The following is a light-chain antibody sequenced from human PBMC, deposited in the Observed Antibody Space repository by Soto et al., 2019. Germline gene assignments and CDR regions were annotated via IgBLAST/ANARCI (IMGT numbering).Light chain of an antibody. CDR3: CSYAGSYTV. Sequence: QSALTQPRSVSGSPGQSVTISCTGTSSDVGGYNYVSWYQQHPGKAPKLMIXXVSXXPXXXXDRFSGSKSGNTASLTISGLQAEXEADYYCCSYAGSYTVFGGGTKLTVL. V-gene: IGLV2-11*01. CDR1: SSDVGGYNY. CDR2: XVS. J-gene: IGLJ2*01.